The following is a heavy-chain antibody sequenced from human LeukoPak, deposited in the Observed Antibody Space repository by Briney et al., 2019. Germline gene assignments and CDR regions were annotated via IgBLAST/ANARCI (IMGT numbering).Heavy chain of an antibody. CDR1: GYTSTDHH. J-gene: IGHJ4*02. V-gene: IGHV1-2*02. D-gene: IGHD1-14*01. CDR3: ATETWYFAS. Sequence: ASVKVSCKTSGYTSTDHHMHWVRQAPGQGLEWMGRVDPKSGGTIYAQKFQGRVAMTSDTSTSTASMEVSSLKSDDTAVYYCATETWYFASWGQGTLVTVSS. CDR2: VDPKSGGT.